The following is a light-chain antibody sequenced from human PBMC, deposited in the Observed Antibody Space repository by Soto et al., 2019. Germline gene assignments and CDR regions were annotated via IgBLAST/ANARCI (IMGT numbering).Light chain of an antibody. CDR1: QSVSSH. V-gene: IGKV3-11*01. Sequence: EIVFTQSPATLSLSPGERATLSCRASQSVSSHLAWFQQRPGQAPRLLIYDASNRATGIPARFSGRGSGTDFTLTISRLEPEDFAVYYCQQFSSYPHTFGGRTKV. CDR2: DAS. J-gene: IGKJ4*01. CDR3: QQFSSYPHT.